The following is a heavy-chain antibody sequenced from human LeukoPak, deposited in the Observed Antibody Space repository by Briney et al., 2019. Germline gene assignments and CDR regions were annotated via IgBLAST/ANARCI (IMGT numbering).Heavy chain of an antibody. CDR1: GGSFSGYY. CDR3: ARGIRGSGWYRSRYFDY. V-gene: IGHV4-34*01. Sequence: PSETLSLTCAVYGGSFSGYYWSWIRQPPGKGLEWIGVINHSGSTNYNPSLKSRVTISVDTSKNQFSLKLSSVTAADTAVYYCARGIRGSGWYRSRYFDYWGQGTLVTVSS. CDR2: INHSGST. J-gene: IGHJ4*02. D-gene: IGHD6-19*01.